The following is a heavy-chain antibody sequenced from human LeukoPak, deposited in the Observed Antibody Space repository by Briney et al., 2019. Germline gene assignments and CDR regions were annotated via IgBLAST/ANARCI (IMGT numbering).Heavy chain of an antibody. CDR2: IRSSDTYI. CDR3: ARGAGRAVAGPIDY. Sequence: TGGSLRLSCAASGFTFSSYSMNWVRQAPGKGLEWVSSIRSSDTYIYYADSVRGRFTISRDNAKNSLYLQMNSLRAEDSAVYYCARGAGRAVAGPIDYWGQGTLVTVSS. J-gene: IGHJ4*02. CDR1: GFTFSSYS. V-gene: IGHV3-21*01. D-gene: IGHD6-19*01.